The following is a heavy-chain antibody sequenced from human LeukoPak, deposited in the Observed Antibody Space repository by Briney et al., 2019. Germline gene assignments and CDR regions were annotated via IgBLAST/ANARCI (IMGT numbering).Heavy chain of an antibody. V-gene: IGHV3-23*01. Sequence: GGSLRLSCVASGFTVSDTYMAWVRQAPGKGLEWVSSISGGGGSTYYADSVKGRFTISRDNSKSTLYLPMNSLRAEDTAVYYCARLPTAINGYFDPWGQGTLVTVSS. J-gene: IGHJ5*02. D-gene: IGHD2-2*01. CDR3: ARLPTAINGYFDP. CDR2: ISGGGGST. CDR1: GFTVSDTY.